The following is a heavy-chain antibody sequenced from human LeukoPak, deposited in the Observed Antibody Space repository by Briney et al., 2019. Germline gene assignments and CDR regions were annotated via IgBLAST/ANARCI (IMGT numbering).Heavy chain of an antibody. J-gene: IGHJ3*02. CDR1: GYTLTELS. CDR3: ATASEMATNHDAFDI. V-gene: IGHV1-24*01. Sequence: GASVKVSCKVSGYTLTELSMHWVRQAPGKGLEWMGGFDPEDGETIYAQKFQGRVTMTEDTSTDTAYMELSSLRSEDTAVYYCATASEMATNHDAFDIWGQGTMVTVSS. D-gene: IGHD5-24*01. CDR2: FDPEDGET.